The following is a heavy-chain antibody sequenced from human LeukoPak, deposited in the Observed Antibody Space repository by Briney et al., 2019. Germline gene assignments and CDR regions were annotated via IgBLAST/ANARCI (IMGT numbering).Heavy chain of an antibody. D-gene: IGHD1/OR15-1a*01. CDR1: GFTVSSKY. CDR2: VYSGGST. J-gene: IGHJ6*02. V-gene: IGHV3-53*01. Sequence: PGGSLRLSCAASGFTVSSKYMTRVRQAPGKGLEWVSIVYSGGSTYYADSVKGRFTISRDNSKNTLNLQMNSLRAEDAAVYYCARNTDYYYGMDVWGQGTTVTVSS. CDR3: ARNTDYYYGMDV.